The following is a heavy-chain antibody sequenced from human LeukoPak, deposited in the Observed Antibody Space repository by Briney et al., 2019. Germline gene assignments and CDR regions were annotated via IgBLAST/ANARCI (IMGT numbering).Heavy chain of an antibody. Sequence: GGSLRLSCAASGFTFSSYWMHWVRQAPGKGLVWFSRINIDGSSTSYADSVRGRFTISRDNAKNTLYLQMDSLRAEDTAVYFCTRVGYCATTSCRTAFDIWGQGTMVTVSS. CDR3: TRVGYCATTSCRTAFDI. CDR1: GFTFSSYW. V-gene: IGHV3-74*01. CDR2: INIDGSST. J-gene: IGHJ3*02. D-gene: IGHD2-2*01.